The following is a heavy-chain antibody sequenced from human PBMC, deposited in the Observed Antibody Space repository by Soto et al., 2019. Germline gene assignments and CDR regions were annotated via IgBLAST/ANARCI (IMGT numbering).Heavy chain of an antibody. V-gene: IGHV1-69*13. D-gene: IGHD1-7*01. CDR3: ARARAITGTTRGYYYYYYGMDV. J-gene: IGHJ6*02. CDR1: GGTFSSYA. Sequence: ASVKVSYKASGGTFSSYAISWVRQAPGQGLEWMGGIIPIFGTANYAQKFQGRVTITADESTSTAYMELSSLRSEDTAVYYCARARAITGTTRGYYYYYYGMDVWGQGTTVTVSS. CDR2: IIPIFGTA.